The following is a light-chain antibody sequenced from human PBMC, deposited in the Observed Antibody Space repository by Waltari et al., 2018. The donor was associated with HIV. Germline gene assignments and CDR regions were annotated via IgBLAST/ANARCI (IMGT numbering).Light chain of an antibody. CDR3: QQNGNSLT. Sequence: EIVLTQSPGTLSLSPGARATLSCRSSQRLSSNYLAWYQQTPGQAPRLLIVGASSRATYIPNRVSGNGAGTDFTRTIRRLEPEDFAVYYGQQNGNSLTFGPGTKVNIK. J-gene: IGKJ3*01. V-gene: IGKV3-20*01. CDR1: QRLSSNY. CDR2: GAS.